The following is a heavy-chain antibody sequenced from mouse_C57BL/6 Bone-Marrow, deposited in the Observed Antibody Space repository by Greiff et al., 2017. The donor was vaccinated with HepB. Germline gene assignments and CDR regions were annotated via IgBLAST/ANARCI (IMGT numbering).Heavy chain of an antibody. CDR1: GFTFSSYA. Sequence: EVQLVESGGGLVKPGGSLKLSCAASGFTFSSYAMSWVRQTPEKRLEWVATISDGGSYTYYPDNVKGRFTISRDNAKNNLYLQMSHLKSEDTAMYYCARDRGLRRGFAYWGQGTRVTVSA. CDR2: ISDGGSYT. D-gene: IGHD2-4*01. J-gene: IGHJ3*01. CDR3: ARDRGLRRGFAY. V-gene: IGHV5-4*01.